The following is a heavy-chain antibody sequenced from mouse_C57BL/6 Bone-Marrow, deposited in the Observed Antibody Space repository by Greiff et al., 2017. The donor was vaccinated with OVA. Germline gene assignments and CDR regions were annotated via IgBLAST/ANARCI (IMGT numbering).Heavy chain of an antibody. CDR2: IHPNSGST. Sequence: QVQLQQPGAELVKPGASVKLSCKASGYTFTSYWMHWVKQRPGQGLEWIGMIHPNSGSTNYNEKFKSKATLTVDKSSSTAYMQLSSLTSEDSAVYDGAREAIYYGNYVYFDYWGQGTTLTVSS. D-gene: IGHD2-1*01. CDR3: AREAIYYGNYVYFDY. V-gene: IGHV1-64*01. J-gene: IGHJ2*01. CDR1: GYTFTSYW.